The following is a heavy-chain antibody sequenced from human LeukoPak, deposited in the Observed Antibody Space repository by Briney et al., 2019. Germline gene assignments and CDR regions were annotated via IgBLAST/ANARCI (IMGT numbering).Heavy chain of an antibody. J-gene: IGHJ4*02. D-gene: IGHD1-26*01. V-gene: IGHV3-23*01. CDR3: AKAHSESYYSGIN. Sequence: SGGSLRLSCAASGXIFSSYAMNWVRQAPGKGLKWVSAISGSGGSTYYADSVKGRFTISRDNSKNTLYLQMSSLRAEDTAVYYCAKAHSESYYSGINWGQGTLVTVSS. CDR1: GXIFSSYA. CDR2: ISGSGGST.